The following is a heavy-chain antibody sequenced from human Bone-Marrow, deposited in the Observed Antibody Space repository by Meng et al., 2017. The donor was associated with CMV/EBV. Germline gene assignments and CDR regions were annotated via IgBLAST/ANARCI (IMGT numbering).Heavy chain of an antibody. CDR3: ARDAAPWRGATPDY. CDR2: ISSSSSTI. CDR1: GFTFSSYS. V-gene: IGHV3-48*04. Sequence: GESLKISCAASGFTFSSYSMNWVRQAPGKGLEWVSYISSSSSTIYYADSVKGRFTISRDNAKNTLYLQMNSLRAEDTAVYYCARDAAPWRGATPDYWGQGTLVTVSS. D-gene: IGHD1-26*01. J-gene: IGHJ4*02.